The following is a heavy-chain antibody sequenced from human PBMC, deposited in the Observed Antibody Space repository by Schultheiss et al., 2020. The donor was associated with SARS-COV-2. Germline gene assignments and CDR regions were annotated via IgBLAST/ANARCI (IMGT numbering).Heavy chain of an antibody. CDR1: GGSISSYY. V-gene: IGHV4-34*01. Sequence: SETLSLTCTVSGGSISSYYWSWIRQPPGKGLEWIGEINHSGRTNYNPSLKSRVTMSVDMSKKQFSLRLRSVTAADTAVYYCAKVVVRWGIVAAGTGWFDPWGQGTLVTVSS. CDR2: INHSGRT. J-gene: IGHJ5*02. D-gene: IGHD6-13*01. CDR3: AKVVVRWGIVAAGTGWFDP.